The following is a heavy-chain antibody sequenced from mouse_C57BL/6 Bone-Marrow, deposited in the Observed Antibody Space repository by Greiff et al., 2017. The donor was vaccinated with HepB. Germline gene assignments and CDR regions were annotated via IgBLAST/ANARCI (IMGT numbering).Heavy chain of an antibody. CDR3: ARRDYDNYYAMDY. J-gene: IGHJ4*01. CDR1: GFTFSDYG. D-gene: IGHD2-4*01. CDR2: ISSGSSTI. V-gene: IGHV5-17*01. Sequence: EVKLVESGGGLVKPGGSLKLSCAASGFTFSDYGMHWVRQAPEKGLEWVAYISSGSSTIYYADTVKGRFTISRDNAKNTLFLQMTSLRSEDTAMYYCARRDYDNYYAMDYWGQGTSVTVSS.